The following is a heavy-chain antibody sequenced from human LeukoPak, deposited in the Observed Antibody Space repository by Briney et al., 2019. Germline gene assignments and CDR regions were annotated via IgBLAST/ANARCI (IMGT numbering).Heavy chain of an antibody. CDR1: GGSISSYY. D-gene: IGHD3-22*01. J-gene: IGHJ4*02. CDR3: AGASYDSSGVH. CDR2: IYYSGST. Sequence: SETLSLTCTVSGGSISSYYWSWIRQPPGKGLEWIGYIYYSGSTNYNPSSKSRVTISVDTSKNQFSLKLSSVTAADTAVYYCAGASYDSSGVHWGQGTLVTVSS. V-gene: IGHV4-59*01.